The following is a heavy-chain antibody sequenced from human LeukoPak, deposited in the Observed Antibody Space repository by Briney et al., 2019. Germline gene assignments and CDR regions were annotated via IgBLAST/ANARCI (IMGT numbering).Heavy chain of an antibody. J-gene: IGHJ4*02. CDR1: GGSISSSNW. CDR2: IYHSGST. V-gene: IGHV4-4*02. Sequence: PSGTLSLTCAVSGGSISSSNWWSWVRQPPGKGLEWIGEIYHSGSTNYNPSLKSRVTISIDKSKNQFSLKLSSVTAADTAVYYCARDSPLGWENRFFDYWGQGTLVTVSS. CDR3: ARDSPLGWENRFFDY. D-gene: IGHD1-26*01.